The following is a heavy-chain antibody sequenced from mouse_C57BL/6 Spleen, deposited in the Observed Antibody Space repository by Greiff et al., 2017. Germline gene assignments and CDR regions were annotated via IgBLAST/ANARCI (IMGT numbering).Heavy chain of an antibody. CDR1: GFTFSSYA. CDR2: ISDGGSYT. D-gene: IGHD2-4*01. Sequence: EVMLVESGGGLVKPGGSLKLSCAASGFTFSSYAMSWVRQTPEKRLEWVATISDGGSYTYYPDNVKGRFTISRDNAKNNLYLQMSHLKSEDTAMYYCARDHYDLRKGYFDYWGQGTTRTVSS. J-gene: IGHJ2*01. CDR3: ARDHYDLRKGYFDY. V-gene: IGHV5-4*01.